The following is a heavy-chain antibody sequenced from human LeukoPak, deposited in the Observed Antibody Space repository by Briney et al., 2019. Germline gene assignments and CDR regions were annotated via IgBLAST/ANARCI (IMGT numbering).Heavy chain of an antibody. CDR1: GGSTSNYY. CDR2: IYHSGTA. V-gene: IGHV4-59*08. CDR3: ARSGYDWEDNWFDP. J-gene: IGHJ5*02. D-gene: IGHD5-12*01. Sequence: ASETLSLTCAVSGGSTSNYYWSWLRQPPGKGLEWIGYIYHSGTANNNPSLKSRVTISVDTSKNQFSLKLYSVTAADTAMYYCARSGYDWEDNWFDPWGQGTLVTVSS.